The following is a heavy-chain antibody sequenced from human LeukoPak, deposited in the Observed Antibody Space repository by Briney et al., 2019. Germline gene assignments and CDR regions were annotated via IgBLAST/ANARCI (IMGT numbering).Heavy chain of an antibody. CDR3: AKDMLKGSGYYIRPHFDY. D-gene: IGHD3-3*01. CDR1: GFTFSNYA. V-gene: IGHV3-23*01. J-gene: IGHJ4*02. Sequence: LGGSLRLSCAASGFTFSNYAMSWVRQAPGKGLEWVSAISGSGGSTYYADSVKGRFTISRDNSKNTLYLQMDSLRAEDTAVYYCAKDMLKGSGYYIRPHFDYWGQGTLVTVSS. CDR2: ISGSGGST.